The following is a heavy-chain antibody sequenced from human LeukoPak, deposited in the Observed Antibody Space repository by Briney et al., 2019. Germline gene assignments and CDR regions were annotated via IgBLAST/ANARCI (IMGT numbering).Heavy chain of an antibody. CDR2: INHSGST. V-gene: IGHV4-34*01. Sequence: SETLSLTCAVYGGSSSGYYWSWIRQPPGKGLEWIGEINHSGSTNYNPSLKSRVTISVDTSKNQFSLKLSSVTAADTAVYYCARGRGYYDSSGPRDYWGQGTLVTVSS. J-gene: IGHJ4*02. D-gene: IGHD3-22*01. CDR3: ARGRGYYDSSGPRDY. CDR1: GGSSSGYY.